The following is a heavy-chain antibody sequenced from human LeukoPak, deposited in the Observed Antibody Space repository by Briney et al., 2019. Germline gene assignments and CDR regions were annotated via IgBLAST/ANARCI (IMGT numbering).Heavy chain of an antibody. D-gene: IGHD5-12*01. CDR3: AKDTVKVTTIRRVPHYMDV. V-gene: IGHV3-30*02. Sequence: GGSLRLSCAASGFTFISYGMHWVRQAPGKGREGVTFIRYDGSNKYYADSVKVRFIISRDNSKTPLYLQMNSLRAEDTAVYYCAKDTVKVTTIRRVPHYMDVWGKGTTVTISS. CDR2: IRYDGSNK. CDR1: GFTFISYG. J-gene: IGHJ6*03.